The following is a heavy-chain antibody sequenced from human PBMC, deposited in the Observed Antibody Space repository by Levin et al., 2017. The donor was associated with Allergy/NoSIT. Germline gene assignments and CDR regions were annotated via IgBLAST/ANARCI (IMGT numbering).Heavy chain of an antibody. CDR2: IKQDGSEK. J-gene: IGHJ4*02. CDR1: GFTFSSYW. V-gene: IGHV3-7*01. Sequence: GGSLRLSCAASGFTFSSYWMSWVRQAPGKGLEWVANIKQDGSEKYYVDSVKGRFTISRDNAKNSLYLQMNSLRAEDTAVYYCARDYFGGKETMVQGVALTLWGQGTLVTVSS. CDR3: ARDYFGGKETMVQGVALTL. D-gene: IGHD3-10*01.